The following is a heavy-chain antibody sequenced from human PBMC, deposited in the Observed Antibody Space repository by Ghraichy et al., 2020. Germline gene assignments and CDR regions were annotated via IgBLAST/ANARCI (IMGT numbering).Heavy chain of an antibody. CDR2: INSDGSST. Sequence: GGSLRLSCAASGFTFSSYWMHWVRQAPGKGLVWVSRINSDGSSTTYADSVKGRFTISRDNAKNTLYLHMNSLRAEDTAVYYCARDYSSSRYFDYWGQGTLVTVSS. V-gene: IGHV3-74*01. D-gene: IGHD6-6*01. J-gene: IGHJ4*02. CDR1: GFTFSSYW. CDR3: ARDYSSSRYFDY.